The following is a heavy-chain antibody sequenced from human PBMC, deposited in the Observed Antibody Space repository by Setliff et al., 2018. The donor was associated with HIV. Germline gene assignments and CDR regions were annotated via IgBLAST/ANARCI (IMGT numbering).Heavy chain of an antibody. J-gene: IGHJ4*02. V-gene: IGHV4-59*12. CDR1: GGSISSYY. CDR3: ARDPDYGGNDF. CDR2: IYYSGST. D-gene: IGHD4-17*01. Sequence: PSETLSLTCTVSGGSISSYYWSWIRQPPGKGLEWIGYIYYSGSTNYNPSLKSRVTMSVDTSKNQFSLRLSSVTAADTAVYYCARDPDYGGNDFWGQGTRVTVSS.